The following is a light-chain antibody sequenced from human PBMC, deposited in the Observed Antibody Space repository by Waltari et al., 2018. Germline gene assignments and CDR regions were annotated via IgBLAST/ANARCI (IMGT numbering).Light chain of an antibody. CDR1: SSNIGAGHD. CDR2: GNN. CDR3: QSFDSNVRGGVV. V-gene: IGLV1-40*01. Sequence: QSILTQPTSVSGAPGQRVTISCTGSSSNIGAGHDVHWYQAFPGTAPKLLIYGNNNRPSGGPDRFSGSKSGSSASLAINGLQAEDEADDYCQSFDSNVRGGVVFGGGTKVTVL. J-gene: IGLJ3*02.